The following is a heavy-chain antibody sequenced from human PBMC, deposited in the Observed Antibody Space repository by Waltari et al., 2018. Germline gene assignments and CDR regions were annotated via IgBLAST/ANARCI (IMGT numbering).Heavy chain of an antibody. CDR2: IYDTGST. CDR1: GGSISSYY. Sequence: QVQLQESGPGLVKPSETLSLICTVSGGSISSYYWSWIRQPPGGGLEWVGYIYDTGSTDYNPSLKSRITMSVDTSKNQFSLKLSSVTAADTAVYYCARDMTPWVFDPWGQGTLVTVSS. V-gene: IGHV4-59*01. D-gene: IGHD3-16*01. CDR3: ARDMTPWVFDP. J-gene: IGHJ5*02.